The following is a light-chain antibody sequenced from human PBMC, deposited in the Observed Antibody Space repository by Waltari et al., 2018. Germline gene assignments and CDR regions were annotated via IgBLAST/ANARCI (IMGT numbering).Light chain of an antibody. Sequence: EIVLTQSPGTLSLSPGERATPSCRASQSVSSGSLAWYQHKPGQAPRLLIYGASKRATGIPDRFSGSGSGTDFTLTISRLETEDFAVYYCQNYGGSSLFTFGPGTKVDFK. J-gene: IGKJ3*01. CDR1: QSVSSGS. CDR2: GAS. CDR3: QNYGGSSLFT. V-gene: IGKV3-20*01.